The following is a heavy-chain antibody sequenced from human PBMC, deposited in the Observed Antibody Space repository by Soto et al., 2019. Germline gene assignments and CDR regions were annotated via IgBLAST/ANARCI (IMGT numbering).Heavy chain of an antibody. D-gene: IGHD5-18*01. CDR3: ARDLLLMDTDDN. Sequence: QVQLVESGGGVVQPGRSLRLSCAASGFTFSSYAMHWVRQAPGKGLEWVAVISYDGSNKYYADSVKGRFTISRDNSKNTLYLQMNSLRAEDTAVYYCARDLLLMDTDDNWGQGTLVTVSS. J-gene: IGHJ4*02. CDR2: ISYDGSNK. V-gene: IGHV3-30-3*01. CDR1: GFTFSSYA.